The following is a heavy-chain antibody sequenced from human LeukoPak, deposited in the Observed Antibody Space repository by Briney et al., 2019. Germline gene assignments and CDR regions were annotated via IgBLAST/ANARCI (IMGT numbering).Heavy chain of an antibody. D-gene: IGHD6-13*01. J-gene: IGHJ5*02. Sequence: SETLSLTCTVSGYSISSGYYWGWIRQPPGKGLEWIGSIYHSGSTYYNPSLKSRVTISVDTSKNQFSLKLSSVTAADTAVYYCARASSSTNWFDPWGQGTLVTVSS. V-gene: IGHV4-38-2*02. CDR1: GYSISSGYY. CDR2: IYHSGST. CDR3: ARASSSTNWFDP.